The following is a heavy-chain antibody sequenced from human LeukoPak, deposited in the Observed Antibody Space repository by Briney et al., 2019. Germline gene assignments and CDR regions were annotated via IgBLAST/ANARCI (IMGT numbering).Heavy chain of an antibody. CDR2: INPNSGGT. Sequence: APVKVSCKASGYTFTGYYMHWVRQAPGQGLEWMGWINPNSGGTNYAQKFQGRVTMTRDTSISTAYMELSRLRSDDTAVYYCARDTVRIAAAGTGGWFDPWGQGTLVTVSS. D-gene: IGHD6-13*01. CDR1: GYTFTGYY. V-gene: IGHV1-2*02. J-gene: IGHJ5*02. CDR3: ARDTVRIAAAGTGGWFDP.